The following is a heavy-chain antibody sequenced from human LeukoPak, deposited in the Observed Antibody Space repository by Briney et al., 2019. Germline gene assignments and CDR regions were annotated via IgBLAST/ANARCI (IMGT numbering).Heavy chain of an antibody. J-gene: IGHJ5*02. CDR2: ISAYNGNT. CDR3: ARDGYSYGYAWFDP. Sequence: WASVKVSCKASGGTFSNYAISWVRQAPGQGLEWMGWISAYNGNTNYAQKLQGRVTMTTDTSTSTAYMELRSLRSDDTAVYYCARDGYSYGYAWFDPWGQGTLVTVSS. D-gene: IGHD5-18*01. CDR1: GGTFSNYA. V-gene: IGHV1-18*01.